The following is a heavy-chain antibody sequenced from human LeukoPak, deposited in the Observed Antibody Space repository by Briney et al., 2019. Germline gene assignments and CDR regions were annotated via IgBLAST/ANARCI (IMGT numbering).Heavy chain of an antibody. V-gene: IGHV3-30*18. CDR2: ISYDGSNK. CDR1: GFTFSSYG. D-gene: IGHD4-17*01. Sequence: RPGGSLRLSCAASGFTFSSYGMHWVRQAPGKGLEWVAVISYDGSNKYYADSVKGRFTISRDNSKNTLYLQMNSLRAEDTAVYYCAKGVYGVEYFDYWGQGTLVTVSS. J-gene: IGHJ4*02. CDR3: AKGVYGVEYFDY.